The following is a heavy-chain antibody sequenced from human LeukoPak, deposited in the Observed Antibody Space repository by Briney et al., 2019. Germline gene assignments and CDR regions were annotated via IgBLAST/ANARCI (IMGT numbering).Heavy chain of an antibody. D-gene: IGHD6-19*01. V-gene: IGHV1-18*01. CDR3: ARAGAPGYSSGWYYFDY. CDR1: GYTFSSFG. Sequence: ASVKISCKASGYTFSSFGINWVRQAPGQGLEWMGWISRNNGDTNYTPKLQGRVTMTTDTSTSTAYMELRSLRSDDTAVYYCARAGAPGYSSGWYYFDYWGQGTLVTVSS. CDR2: ISRNNGDT. J-gene: IGHJ4*02.